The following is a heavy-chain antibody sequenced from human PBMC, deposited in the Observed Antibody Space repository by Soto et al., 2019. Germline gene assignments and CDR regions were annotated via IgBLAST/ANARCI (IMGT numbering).Heavy chain of an antibody. CDR3: ARHLRAGYSSGYPTLNFDY. V-gene: IGHV5-10-1*01. Sequence: PGESLKISCKGSGYSFTSYWISWVRQMPGKGLEWMGRIDPSDSYTNYSPSFQGHVTISADKSISTAYLQWSSLKASDTAMYYCARHLRAGYSSGYPTLNFDYWGQGTLVTV. CDR1: GYSFTSYW. D-gene: IGHD6-19*01. CDR2: IDPSDSYT. J-gene: IGHJ4*02.